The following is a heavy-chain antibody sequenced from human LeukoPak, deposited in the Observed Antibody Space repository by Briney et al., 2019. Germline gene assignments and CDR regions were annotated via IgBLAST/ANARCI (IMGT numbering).Heavy chain of an antibody. CDR3: AKALARFGELPLPYGMDV. CDR2: ISGSGGST. Sequence: QPGGSLRLSCIGTGFTFSSDAMGWVRQAPGKGLEWVSAISGSGGSTYYADSVKGRFTISRDNSKNTLYLQMNSLRAEDTAVYYCAKALARFGELPLPYGMDVWGQGTTVTVSS. D-gene: IGHD3-10*01. V-gene: IGHV3-23*01. J-gene: IGHJ6*02. CDR1: GFTFSSDA.